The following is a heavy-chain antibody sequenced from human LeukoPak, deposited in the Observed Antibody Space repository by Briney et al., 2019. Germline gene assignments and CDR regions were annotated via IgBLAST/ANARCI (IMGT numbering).Heavy chain of an antibody. J-gene: IGHJ4*02. V-gene: IGHV1-69*04. CDR2: IIPILGIA. D-gene: IGHD3-22*01. Sequence: KPGSSVKVSCKASGGTFSSYAISWVRQAPGQGLEWMGRIIPILGIANYAQKFQGRVTITADKSTSTAYMELSSLRSEDTAVYYCARAPSPSYYYDSSGYYFDYWGQGTLVTVSS. CDR3: ARAPSPSYYYDSSGYYFDY. CDR1: GGTFSSYA.